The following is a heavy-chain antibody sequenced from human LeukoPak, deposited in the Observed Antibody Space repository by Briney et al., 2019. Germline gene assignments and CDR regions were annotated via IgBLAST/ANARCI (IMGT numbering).Heavy chain of an antibody. D-gene: IGHD5-18*01. CDR2: MNPNSGNT. Sequence: ASVKVSCKASGYTFTNYGINWVRQATGQGLEWMGWMNPNSGNTGYLQKFQGRVTMTMNTSISTAYMELSSLRSEDTAVYYCARALTPASGYSYGSWGQGTLVTVSS. CDR1: GYTFTNYG. CDR3: ARALTPASGYSYGS. J-gene: IGHJ4*02. V-gene: IGHV1-8*01.